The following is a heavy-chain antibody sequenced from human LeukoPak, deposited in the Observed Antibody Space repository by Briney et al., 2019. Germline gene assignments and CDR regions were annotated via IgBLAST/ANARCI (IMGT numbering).Heavy chain of an antibody. V-gene: IGHV3-30*04. CDR1: GLTFSSYP. J-gene: IGHJ3*02. CDR2: ISDEGNNK. Sequence: PGRSLRLSCAASGLTFSSYPMNWVRQSPGKGLEWVAVISDEGNNKYYANSVKGRFPISRNNSKNTLYLQMNSLRAEDTAVYYCARGRYGDNGAFDIWGQGTMVTVSS. D-gene: IGHD4/OR15-4a*01. CDR3: ARGRYGDNGAFDI.